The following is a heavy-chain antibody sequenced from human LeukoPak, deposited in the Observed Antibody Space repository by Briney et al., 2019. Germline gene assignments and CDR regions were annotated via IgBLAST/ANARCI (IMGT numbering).Heavy chain of an antibody. Sequence: GGSLRLSCAASGFTLSSYGMHWVRQAPGKGLERVAVIWYDGSNKYYADSVKGRFTISRDNSKNTLYLQMNSLRAEDTAVYYCARVSPNSSGWYTIDYWGQGTLVTVSS. D-gene: IGHD6-19*01. J-gene: IGHJ4*02. CDR3: ARVSPNSSGWYTIDY. CDR1: GFTLSSYG. V-gene: IGHV3-33*01. CDR2: IWYDGSNK.